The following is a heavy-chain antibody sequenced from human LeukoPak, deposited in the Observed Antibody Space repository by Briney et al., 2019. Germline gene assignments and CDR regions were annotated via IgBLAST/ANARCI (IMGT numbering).Heavy chain of an antibody. CDR3: ARGFVVVPAPLGYYFDY. D-gene: IGHD2-2*01. J-gene: IGHJ4*02. CDR1: GGSFSGYD. CDR2: INHSGSN. V-gene: IGHV4-34*01. Sequence: TLSLTCAVYGGSFSGYDRSWVRQPPGKGLEWIGEINHSGSNNYNPSLTSRVTISVDTSKTQFSLKLSSVTAADTAVYYCARGFVVVPAPLGYYFDYWGQGTLVTVSS.